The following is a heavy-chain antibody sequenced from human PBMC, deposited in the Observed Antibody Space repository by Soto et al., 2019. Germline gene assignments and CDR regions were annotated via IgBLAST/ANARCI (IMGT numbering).Heavy chain of an antibody. CDR1: GFTFSSYS. CDR2: ISSSSGHI. CDR3: AREYYYYYMDV. Sequence: GSLRLSCEVSGFTFSSYSMNWVRQAPGKGLEWVSFISSSSGHIYYADSVKGRLTISRDNAKNSLFLQMNSLRAEDTAVYYCAREYYYYYMDVWGKGTTVTVSS. V-gene: IGHV3-21*01. J-gene: IGHJ6*03.